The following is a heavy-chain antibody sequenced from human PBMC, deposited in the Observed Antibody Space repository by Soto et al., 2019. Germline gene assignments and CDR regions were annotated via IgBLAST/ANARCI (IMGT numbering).Heavy chain of an antibody. CDR1: GFPLSDYW. CDR2: INSDGSSR. Sequence: EVQLVESGGGLVQPGGSLRLSWTASGFPLSDYWMHWVRQAPGKGLVWVSRINSDGSSRTYADPVKGRFTISRDNAQNTVYLQMNSLGADDTGAYYCARGEMTTAQYYYFMDVWGKGTTVTVAS. CDR3: ARGEMTTAQYYYFMDV. D-gene: IGHD4-17*01. J-gene: IGHJ6*03. V-gene: IGHV3-74*01.